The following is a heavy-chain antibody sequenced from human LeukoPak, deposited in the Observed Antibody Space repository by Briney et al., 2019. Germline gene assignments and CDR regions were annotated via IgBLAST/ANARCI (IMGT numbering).Heavy chain of an antibody. CDR2: LSGSGSST. CDR3: SKTPHSTTWSYFDY. V-gene: IGHV3-23*01. D-gene: IGHD2-2*01. J-gene: IGHJ4*02. CDR1: GFTFSSYS. Sequence: PGGSLRLSCAASGFTFSSYSMNWVRQAPGKGLEWVSVLSGSGSSTYYADSVKGRFTISRDNSKNTLYLQMNSLRAEDTAVYYCSKTPHSTTWSYFDYWGQGILVTVSS.